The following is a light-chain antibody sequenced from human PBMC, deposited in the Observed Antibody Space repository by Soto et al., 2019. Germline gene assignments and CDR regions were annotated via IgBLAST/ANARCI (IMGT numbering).Light chain of an antibody. J-gene: IGKJ4*01. CDR1: QSVLYSSNNKNY. V-gene: IGKV4-1*01. Sequence: DIVMTQSPDSLAVALGERATINCKSSQSVLYSSNNKNYLVWYQQKPGQPPKLLISWASTRESGVPDRFRGSGSGTDFTRTISSLQAEDVAVYYCQQYYTSPLTFGGGTKVEIK. CDR2: WAS. CDR3: QQYYTSPLT.